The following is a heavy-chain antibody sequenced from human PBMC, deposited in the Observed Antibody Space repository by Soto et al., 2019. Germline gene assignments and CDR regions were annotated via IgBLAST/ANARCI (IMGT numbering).Heavy chain of an antibody. CDR2: IIPIFGTA. CDR3: ARDTGEYCSGGSCYRGDNWFDP. CDR1: GGTFSSYA. J-gene: IGHJ5*02. V-gene: IGHV1-69*01. D-gene: IGHD2-15*01. Sequence: QVQLVQSGAEVKKPGSSVKVSCKASGGTFSSYAISWVRQAPGQGLEWMGGIIPIFGTANYAQKFQGRVTITADESTSTAYMELSSPRSEDTAVYYCARDTGEYCSGGSCYRGDNWFDPWGQGTLVTVSS.